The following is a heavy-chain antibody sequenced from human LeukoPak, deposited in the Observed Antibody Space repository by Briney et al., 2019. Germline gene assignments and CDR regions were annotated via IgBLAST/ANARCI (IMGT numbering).Heavy chain of an antibody. CDR1: GFTFSSYW. J-gene: IGHJ4*02. CDR3: ARALYDYDDYVSGY. D-gene: IGHD3-16*01. V-gene: IGHV3-7*01. Sequence: GGSLRLSCAASGFTFSSYWMIWVRQAPGKGLAWVASIKQDGTEKYYVDFLKGRFTISRDNAKNSLYLQMHSLRVDDTAVYYCARALYDYDDYVSGYWGQVTLVTVSS. CDR2: IKQDGTEK.